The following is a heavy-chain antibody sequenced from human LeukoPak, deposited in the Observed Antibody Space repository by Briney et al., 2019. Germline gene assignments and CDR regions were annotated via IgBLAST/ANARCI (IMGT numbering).Heavy chain of an antibody. J-gene: IGHJ6*02. D-gene: IGHD3-22*01. CDR2: ISWNSGSI. CDR3: AKDANPNSSGYSMDV. Sequence: GRSLRLSCAASGFTFDDYAVHWVRQAPGKGLEWVSGISWNSGSIGYADSVKGRFTISRDNAKNSLYLQMNSLRAEDTSLCYCAKDANPNSSGYSMDVWGQGTTVTVSS. CDR1: GFTFDDYA. V-gene: IGHV3-9*01.